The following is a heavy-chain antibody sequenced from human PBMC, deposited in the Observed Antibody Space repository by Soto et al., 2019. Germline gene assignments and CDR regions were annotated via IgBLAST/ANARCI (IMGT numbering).Heavy chain of an antibody. CDR3: ARHHDS. CDR2: IYNSGST. CDR1: NAPVDSSTYT. Sequence: SETLSLTCTVSNAPVDSSTYTWGWIRQPPGKGMEWIGNIYNSGSTNYNPSLKSRVTISVDTSKNQFSLKLSSVTAADTAVYYCARHHDSWGQGTLVTVSS. J-gene: IGHJ4*02. V-gene: IGHV4-39*01.